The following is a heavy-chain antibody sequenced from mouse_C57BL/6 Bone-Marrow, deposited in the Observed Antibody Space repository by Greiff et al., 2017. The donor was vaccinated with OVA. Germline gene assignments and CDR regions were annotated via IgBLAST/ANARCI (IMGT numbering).Heavy chain of an antibody. CDR1: GYTFTSYW. CDR3: ARGDYDPFAY. D-gene: IGHD2-4*01. CDR2: IDPSDSYT. Sequence: QVQLQQSGPELVKPGASVKLSCKASGYTFTSYWMQWVNQRPGQGLEWIGEIDPSDSYTNYNQKFKGKATLTVYTSSSTAYMQLSSLTSEDSAVYYCARGDYDPFAYWGQGTLVTVSS. J-gene: IGHJ3*01. V-gene: IGHV1-50*01.